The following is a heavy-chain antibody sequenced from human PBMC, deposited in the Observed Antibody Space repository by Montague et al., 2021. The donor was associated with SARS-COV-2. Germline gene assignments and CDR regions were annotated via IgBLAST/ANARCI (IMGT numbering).Heavy chain of an antibody. J-gene: IGHJ4*02. V-gene: IGHV4-61*02. Sequence: TLSLTCTVSGGSISSGSYYWSWLRQPAGKGLEWIGRIYTSGTTDYSFSLKSRVTISEDTSKNQFSLKLTTVTAADTAVYYCARAHSGSWAHLDNWGQGSLVTVSS. CDR2: IYTSGTT. D-gene: IGHD5-12*01. CDR1: GGSISSGSYY. CDR3: ARAHSGSWAHLDN.